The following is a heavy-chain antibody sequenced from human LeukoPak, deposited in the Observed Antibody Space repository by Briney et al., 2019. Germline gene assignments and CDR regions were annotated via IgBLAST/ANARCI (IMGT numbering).Heavy chain of an antibody. Sequence: GGSLRLSCAASGFTFSDYYMSWIRQAPGKGLEWVSSITTSGSTLYFAHSVKGRFTISRDNAKNSLHLQMNSLRAEDTAVYFCARSSTFEYWGQGTLVTVSS. D-gene: IGHD2-2*01. CDR2: ITTSGSTL. CDR3: ARSSTFEY. CDR1: GFTFSDYY. V-gene: IGHV3-11*04. J-gene: IGHJ4*02.